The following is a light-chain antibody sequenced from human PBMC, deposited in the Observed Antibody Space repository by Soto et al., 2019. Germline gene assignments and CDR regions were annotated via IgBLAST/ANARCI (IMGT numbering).Light chain of an antibody. CDR2: DAS. CDR1: QSVSSEY. Sequence: VVKQTPDKQCLSPRDSGNIYSRASQSVSSEYLVWYQQKPGQAPRLLIYDASNRATGIPPRFSGSGSGTDFTLTSSSLEPADLAVYFCQQHSNWPVTCGGGTKVDIK. V-gene: IGKV3-11*01. CDR3: QQHSNWPVT. J-gene: IGKJ4*01.